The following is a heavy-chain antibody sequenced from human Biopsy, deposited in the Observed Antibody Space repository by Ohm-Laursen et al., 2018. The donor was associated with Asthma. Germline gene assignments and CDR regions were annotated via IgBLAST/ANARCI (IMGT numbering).Heavy chain of an antibody. V-gene: IGHV1-3*01. CDR2: INAGDGNT. J-gene: IGHJ3*01. CDR3: ARTYYDFLTGQVNDAFAL. D-gene: IGHD3-9*01. Sequence: SVKVSCKASGYTFIHSAIHWVRQAPRQRLEWMGWINAGDGNTKYSQKFQGRVTITRDTSASTAYMDLRSLRSEDTAMYYCARTYYDFLTGQVNDAFALWGQGTMVTVSS. CDR1: GYTFIHSA.